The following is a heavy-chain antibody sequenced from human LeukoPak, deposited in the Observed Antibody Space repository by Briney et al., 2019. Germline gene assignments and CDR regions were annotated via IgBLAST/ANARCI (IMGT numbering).Heavy chain of an antibody. CDR3: ARATWGYSYPGFFDY. CDR1: GFTFSSYS. Sequence: GGSLRLSCAASGFTFSSYSMNWVRQAPGKGLEWVSYISSSSSTIYYADSVKGRFTISRDNAKNSLYLQMNSLRAEDTAVYYCARATWGYSYPGFFDYWGQGTLVTVSS. CDR2: ISSSSSTI. V-gene: IGHV3-48*01. D-gene: IGHD5-18*01. J-gene: IGHJ4*02.